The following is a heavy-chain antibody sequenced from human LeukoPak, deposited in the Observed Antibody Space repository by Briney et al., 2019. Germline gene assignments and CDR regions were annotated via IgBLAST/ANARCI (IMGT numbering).Heavy chain of an antibody. Sequence: GGSLRLSCAASGFTFSSYSMNWVRQAPGKGLEWVSYISSSSSTIYYADSVKGRFTISRDNAKNSLYLQMNSLRAEDTAVYYCARETGSAVGSTDFDYWGQGTLVTVSS. J-gene: IGHJ4*02. D-gene: IGHD4-17*01. CDR3: ARETGSAVGSTDFDY. CDR2: ISSSSSTI. CDR1: GFTFSSYS. V-gene: IGHV3-48*01.